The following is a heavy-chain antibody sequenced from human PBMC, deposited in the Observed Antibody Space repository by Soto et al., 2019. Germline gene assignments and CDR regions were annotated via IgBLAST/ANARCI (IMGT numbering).Heavy chain of an antibody. CDR3: ANSEYSRYKNIDV. CDR1: GFTFSNYG. V-gene: IGHV3-30*18. CDR2: ISYDGSIK. J-gene: IGHJ6*02. D-gene: IGHD5-18*01. Sequence: QVQLVESGGGVVQPGRSLRLSCAASGFTFSNYGMHWVRQAPGKGLEWVAFISYDGSIKYYADSVRGRFTISRDNSKNTLYLQMNSLRAEDTAVYYCANSEYSRYKNIDVWGQGTTVTVSS.